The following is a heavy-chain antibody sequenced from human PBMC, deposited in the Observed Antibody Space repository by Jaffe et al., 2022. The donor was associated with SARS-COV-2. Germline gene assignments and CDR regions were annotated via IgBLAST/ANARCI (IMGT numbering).Heavy chain of an antibody. D-gene: IGHD1-7*01. Sequence: QITLKESGPTLVKPTQTLTLTCTFSGFSLSTSGVGVGWIRQPPGKALEWLALIYWNDDKRYSPSLKSRLTITKDTSKNQVVLTMTNMDPVDTATYYCARGNGDWNYWGWFDPWGQGTLVTVSS. J-gene: IGHJ5*02. V-gene: IGHV2-5*01. CDR2: IYWNDDK. CDR1: GFSLSTSGVG. CDR3: ARGNGDWNYWGWFDP.